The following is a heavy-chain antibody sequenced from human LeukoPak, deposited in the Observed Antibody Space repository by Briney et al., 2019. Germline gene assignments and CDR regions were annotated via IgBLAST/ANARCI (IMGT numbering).Heavy chain of an antibody. J-gene: IGHJ4*02. Sequence: GGSLRLSCAASGFTVSNNYMSWVRQAPGRGLEWVAIFYAGGSTFYADSVKGRFIISRDISKNTLFPQMNSLKPEDTAVYYCARDRPLDYWGQGTLVTVSS. CDR1: GFTVSNNY. CDR2: FYAGGST. CDR3: ARDRPLDY. V-gene: IGHV3-66*02.